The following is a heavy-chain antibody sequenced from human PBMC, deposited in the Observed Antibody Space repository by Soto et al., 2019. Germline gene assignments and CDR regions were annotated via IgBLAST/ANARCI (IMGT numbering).Heavy chain of an antibody. CDR2: IWYDGSEK. J-gene: IGHJ4*02. CDR3: SRDSLSGSYYLDY. D-gene: IGHD1-26*01. CDR1: GFTFSSFG. Sequence: QVQLVESWGGVVQPGRSLRLSCAASGFTFSSFGMHWVRQAPGKGLEWVAVIWYDGSEKYYGDSVKGRFTISRDNSKNTLYLQMNGLRAEDTAVYYCSRDSLSGSYYLDYWGQGTLVTVSS. V-gene: IGHV3-33*01.